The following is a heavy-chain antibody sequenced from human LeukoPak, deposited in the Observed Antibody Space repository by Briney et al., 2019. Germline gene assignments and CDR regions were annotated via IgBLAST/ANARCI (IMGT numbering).Heavy chain of an antibody. Sequence: GGSLRLPCAASGFTFSSYSMNWVRQAPGKGLEWVSSISSSSGYIYFAGSVKGRFTISRDNAKNSLYLQMNSLRAGDTAVYYCARDRLAVAGPEPLDSWGQGTLVSVSS. CDR3: ARDRLAVAGPEPLDS. J-gene: IGHJ4*02. CDR1: GFTFSSYS. V-gene: IGHV3-21*01. CDR2: ISSSSGYI. D-gene: IGHD6-19*01.